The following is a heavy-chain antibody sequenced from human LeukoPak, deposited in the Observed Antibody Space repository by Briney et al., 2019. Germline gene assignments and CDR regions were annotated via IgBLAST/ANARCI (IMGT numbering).Heavy chain of an antibody. CDR2: IYNSGST. J-gene: IGHJ3*02. CDR1: GGSISSGDYY. V-gene: IGHV4-30-4*01. D-gene: IGHD2-21*01. Sequence: SETLSLTCTVYGGSISSGDYYWSWIRQPPGKGLEWIGYIYNSGSTYYNPSLKSRVTMSVDTSKSQFSLKLSSVTAADTAVYFCARGPWRVNAFDIWGQGTMVTVSS. CDR3: ARGPWRVNAFDI.